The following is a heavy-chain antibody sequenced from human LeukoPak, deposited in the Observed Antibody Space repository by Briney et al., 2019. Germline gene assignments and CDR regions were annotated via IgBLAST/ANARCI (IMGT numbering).Heavy chain of an antibody. D-gene: IGHD2-15*01. V-gene: IGHV4-59*01. CDR1: GGSISSYY. Sequence: SETLSLTCTVSGGSISSYYWSWIRQPPGKGLEWIGYIYYSGSTNYNPSLKSRVTISVDTSKNQFSLKLSSVTAADTVVYYCARENYCSGGSCSNWFDPWGQGTLVTVSS. CDR2: IYYSGST. CDR3: ARENYCSGGSCSNWFDP. J-gene: IGHJ5*02.